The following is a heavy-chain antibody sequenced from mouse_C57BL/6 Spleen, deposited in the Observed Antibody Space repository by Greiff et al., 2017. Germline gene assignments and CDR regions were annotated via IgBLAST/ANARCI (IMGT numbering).Heavy chain of an antibody. V-gene: IGHV1-80*01. CDR2: IYPGDGDT. D-gene: IGHD2-3*01. CDR3: ARDGGYYYAMDY. Sequence: VKLQESGAELVKPGASVKISCKASGYAFSSYWMNWVKQRPGKGLEWIGQIYPGDGDTNYNGKFKGKATLTADKSSSTAYMQLSSLTSEDAAVDFCARDGGYYYAMDYWGQGTSVTVSS. J-gene: IGHJ4*01. CDR1: GYAFSSYW.